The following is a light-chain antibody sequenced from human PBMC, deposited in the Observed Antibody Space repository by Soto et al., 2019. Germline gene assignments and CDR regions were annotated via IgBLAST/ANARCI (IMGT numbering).Light chain of an antibody. CDR2: GAA. V-gene: IGKV3D-15*01. Sequence: ETVMTQSPATLSVSPGETATLSCRASHNINSNLAWYQQKPGQAPWLLIHGAATRAAGIPARFSGGGSGTEFTLTISSLQSEDFAVYYCQQYNNWPPLTFGGGTKVDIK. CDR1: HNINSN. CDR3: QQYNNWPPLT. J-gene: IGKJ4*01.